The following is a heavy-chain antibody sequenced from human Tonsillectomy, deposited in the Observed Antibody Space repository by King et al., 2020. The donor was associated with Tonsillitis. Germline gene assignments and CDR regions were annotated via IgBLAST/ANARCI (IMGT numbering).Heavy chain of an antibody. D-gene: IGHD3-16*01. CDR1: GYTFAGHY. CDR3: ARDTGGPIPADI. Sequence: QLQLVQSGPEVRKPGASVKVSCKASGYTFAGHYIHWVRQAPGQGLEWMGWINPKSGTAEYIEKFQGRVTMTSDTSINATYLELRRLRSDDTAVFYCARDTGGPIPADIWGQGTQLIVSS. J-gene: IGHJ3*02. CDR2: INPKSGTA. V-gene: IGHV1-2*02.